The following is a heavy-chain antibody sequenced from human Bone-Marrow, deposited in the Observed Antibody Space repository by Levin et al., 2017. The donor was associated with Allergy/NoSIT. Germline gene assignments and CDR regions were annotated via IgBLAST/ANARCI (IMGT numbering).Heavy chain of an antibody. CDR3: ATASSAGSGIHYYFHAVDV. J-gene: IGHJ6*02. CDR1: GSSLSEIS. Sequence: ASVKVSCKVSGSSLSEISMHWVRQAPGKGLEWMGGFDPENDKIIYAQKFQGRLIITDDTSTATANMELSRLRSDDTAVYYCATASSAGSGIHYYFHAVDVWGQGTTVTVSS. CDR2: FDPENDKI. V-gene: IGHV1-24*01. D-gene: IGHD3-10*01.